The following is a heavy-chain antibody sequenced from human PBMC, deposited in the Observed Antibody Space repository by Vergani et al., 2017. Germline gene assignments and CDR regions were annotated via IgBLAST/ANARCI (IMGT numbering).Heavy chain of an antibody. Sequence: QMQLVQSGAEVKKTGSSVEVSCKASGYTFTYRYLHWVRQAPGQALEWMGWINPTTGNPTYARAFTGRFVFSLDTSISTAYLQIGSLKAEDTAVYFCARAKRGRLAVGATDSWGQGTLLTVSS. CDR1: GYTFTYRY. D-gene: IGHD6-19*01. V-gene: IGHV7-4-1*01. J-gene: IGHJ4*02. CDR2: INPTTGNP. CDR3: ARAKRGRLAVGATDS.